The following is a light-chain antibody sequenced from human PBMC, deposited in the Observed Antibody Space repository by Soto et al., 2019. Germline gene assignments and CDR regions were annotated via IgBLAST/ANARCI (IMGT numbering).Light chain of an antibody. Sequence: DIHLTQSPSFLSASVGDRVTITCRASQGIASSLAWYQQKAGKAPKLLIYAASTLERGVPSMFSGSGPATEFTLTNSSLQPEDFAIYYFQQRTNWPRSVTIGAGTKVDIK. V-gene: IGKV1-9*01. J-gene: IGKJ3*01. CDR2: AAS. CDR1: QGIASS. CDR3: QQRTNWPRSVT.